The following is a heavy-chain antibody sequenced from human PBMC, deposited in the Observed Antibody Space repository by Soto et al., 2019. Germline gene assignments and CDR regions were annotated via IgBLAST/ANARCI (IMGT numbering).Heavy chain of an antibody. CDR2: IYYSGST. V-gene: IGHV4-30-4*08. J-gene: IGHJ4*02. Sequence: TVADGSSVDLDYYRIMNRQTPGKGLEWIGYIYYSGSTYYNPSLMSRVTISVDTSKNKFSLKLSSVTAADTAVYYCARDGVSGSSGVHYPDYWGQGTLVTVSS. D-gene: IGHD1-26*01. CDR3: ARDGVSGSSGVHYPDY. CDR1: DGSSVDLDYY.